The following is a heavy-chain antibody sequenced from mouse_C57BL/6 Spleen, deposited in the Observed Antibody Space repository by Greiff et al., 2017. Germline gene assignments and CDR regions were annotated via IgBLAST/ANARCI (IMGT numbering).Heavy chain of an antibody. J-gene: IGHJ1*03. CDR1: GFSLTSYG. V-gene: IGHV2-5*01. CDR2: IWRGGST. Sequence: QVHVKQSGPGLVQPSQSLSITCTVSGFSLTSYGVHWVRQSPGKGLEWLGVIWRGGSTDYNAAFMSRLSITKDNSKSQVFFKMNSLQADDTAIYYCAKNGELKYWYFDVWGTGTTVTVSS. D-gene: IGHD1-3*01. CDR3: AKNGELKYWYFDV.